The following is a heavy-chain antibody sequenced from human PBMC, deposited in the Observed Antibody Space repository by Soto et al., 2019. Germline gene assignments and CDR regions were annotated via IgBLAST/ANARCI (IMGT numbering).Heavy chain of an antibody. V-gene: IGHV3-30*18. CDR1: GFTFSSYG. CDR3: TKGLWFGESPDY. J-gene: IGHJ4*02. Sequence: QVQLVESGGGVVQPGRSLRLSCAASGFTFSSYGMHWVRQAPGKGLEWVAAISYDGGNKYYADSVKGRFTISRDNSKNPLYLQMNSLRAEDTAVYYCTKGLWFGESPDYWGQGTLVTVSS. D-gene: IGHD3-10*01. CDR2: ISYDGGNK.